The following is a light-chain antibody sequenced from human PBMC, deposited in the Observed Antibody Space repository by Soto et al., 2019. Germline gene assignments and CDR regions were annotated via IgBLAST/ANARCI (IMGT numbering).Light chain of an antibody. CDR1: SSDVGAYKY. J-gene: IGLJ1*01. Sequence: QSALTRPASVSGSPGQSSTISCTGTSSDVGAYKYVSWHQQHPGKAPKLMIYDVSDRPSGVSDRFSGSKSGNTASLTISGLQAEDEADYYCSSYTGGSTSYVFGTGTKVTVL. CDR3: SSYTGGSTSYV. CDR2: DVS. V-gene: IGLV2-14*03.